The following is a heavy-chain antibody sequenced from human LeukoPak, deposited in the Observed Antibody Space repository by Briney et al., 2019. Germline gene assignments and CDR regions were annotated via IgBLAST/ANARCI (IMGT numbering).Heavy chain of an antibody. J-gene: IGHJ4*02. Sequence: ASVKVSCKASGYTFTSYYMHWVRHAPGQGLEWMGIINPRGGSTTYAQKFQGRVTMTRDTSTSTVYMELSSMRSEDTAVYYCARYAYSSYLHYWGQGTLVTVSS. CDR3: ARYAYSSYLHY. CDR2: INPRGGST. D-gene: IGHD4-11*01. V-gene: IGHV1-46*01. CDR1: GYTFTSYY.